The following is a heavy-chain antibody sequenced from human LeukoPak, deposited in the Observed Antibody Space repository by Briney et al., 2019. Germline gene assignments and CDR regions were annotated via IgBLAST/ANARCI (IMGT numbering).Heavy chain of an antibody. J-gene: IGHJ4*02. D-gene: IGHD6-19*01. CDR3: AKDAGKRWLAPFDY. Sequence: PGGSLRLSCAASGFTFSSYGMHWVRQAPGKGLEWVAFIRYDGSNKYYADSVKGRFTISRDNSKNTLYLQMNSLRAEDTAVYYCAKDAGKRWLAPFDYWGQGTLVTVSS. CDR2: IRYDGSNK. CDR1: GFTFSSYG. V-gene: IGHV3-30*02.